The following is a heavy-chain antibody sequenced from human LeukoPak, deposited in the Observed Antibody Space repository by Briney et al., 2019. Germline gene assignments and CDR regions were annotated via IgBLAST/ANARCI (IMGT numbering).Heavy chain of an antibody. J-gene: IGHJ6*03. CDR2: IIPILGIA. Sequence: GASVKVSCKASGGTFSSYAISWVRQAPGQGLEWMGRIIPILGIANYAQKFQGRVTITADESTSTAYMELSSLRSEDTAVYYCARQLERRYHYYMDVWGKGTTVTVSS. CDR3: ARQLERRYHYYMDV. D-gene: IGHD1-1*01. CDR1: GGTFSSYA. V-gene: IGHV1-69*04.